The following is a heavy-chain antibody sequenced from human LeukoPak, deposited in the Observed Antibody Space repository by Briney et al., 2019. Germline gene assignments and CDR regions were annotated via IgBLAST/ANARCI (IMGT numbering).Heavy chain of an antibody. CDR1: GFTFSSYA. D-gene: IGHD3-16*01. CDR2: ISGSGVST. V-gene: IGHV3-23*01. CDR3: AKRTSGGSSGYSFDY. J-gene: IGHJ4*02. Sequence: GGSLRLSCAASGFTFSSYAMSWARQAPGKGLEWVSGISGSGVSTYYADSVKGRFTISRDNSKNTLYVQMNSLRAEDTAVYYCAKRTSGGSSGYSFDYWGQGTLVTVSS.